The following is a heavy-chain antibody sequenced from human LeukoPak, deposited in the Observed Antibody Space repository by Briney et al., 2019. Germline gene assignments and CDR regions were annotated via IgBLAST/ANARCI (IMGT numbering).Heavy chain of an antibody. J-gene: IGHJ4*02. CDR2: MNPNSGNT. V-gene: IGHV1-8*03. D-gene: IGHD4-17*01. Sequence: ASVKVSCKASGYTFTSYDINWVRQATGQGLEWMGWMNPNSGNTGYAQKFQGRVTITRNTSISTAYMGLSSLRSEDTAVYYCARVNYGDYVGYFDYWGQGTLVTVSS. CDR1: GYTFTSYD. CDR3: ARVNYGDYVGYFDY.